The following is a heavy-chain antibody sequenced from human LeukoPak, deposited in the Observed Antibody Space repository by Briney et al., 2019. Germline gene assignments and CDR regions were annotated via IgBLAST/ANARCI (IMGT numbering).Heavy chain of an antibody. CDR3: ASIIRYYYDSSGFPSG. CDR2: ISSSSSYI. D-gene: IGHD3-22*01. J-gene: IGHJ4*02. Sequence: GGSLRLSCAASGFTFSSYSMNWVRQAPGKGLEWVSSISSSSSYIYYADSAKGRFTISRDNAKNSLYLQMNSLRAEDTAVYYCASIIRYYYDSSGFPSGWGQGTLVTVSS. V-gene: IGHV3-21*01. CDR1: GFTFSSYS.